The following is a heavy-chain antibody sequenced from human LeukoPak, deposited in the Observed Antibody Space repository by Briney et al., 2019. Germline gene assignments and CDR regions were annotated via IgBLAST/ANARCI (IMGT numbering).Heavy chain of an antibody. CDR1: GYPFTKYW. D-gene: IGHD3-16*01. CDR2: VFPGDSDT. CDR3: ARRPALLAGGLDA. V-gene: IGHV5-51*01. Sequence: GESLKISCQASGYPFTKYWVAWVRQIPGKGVDWMGIVFPGDSDTRYHPSFRGRVTISADRSTNTAYLRWNSLEASDTAIYYCARRPALLAGGLDAWGRGTLVTVSS. J-gene: IGHJ5*02.